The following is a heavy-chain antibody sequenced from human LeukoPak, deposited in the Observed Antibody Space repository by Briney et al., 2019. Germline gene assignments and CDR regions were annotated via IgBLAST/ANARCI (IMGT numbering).Heavy chain of an antibody. Sequence: SETLSLTCAVSGGSISSGGYSWSWIRQPPGKGLEWIGYIYHSGSTYYNPSLKSRVTISVDRPKNQFSLKLSSVTAADTAVYYCARDRGPGLRFDPWGQGTLVTASS. CDR3: ARDRGPGLRFDP. CDR1: GGSISSGGYS. CDR2: IYHSGST. V-gene: IGHV4-30-2*01. D-gene: IGHD3-10*01. J-gene: IGHJ5*02.